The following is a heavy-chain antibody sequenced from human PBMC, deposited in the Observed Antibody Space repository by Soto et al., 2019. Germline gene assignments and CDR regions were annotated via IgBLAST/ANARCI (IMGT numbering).Heavy chain of an antibody. D-gene: IGHD2-21*02. V-gene: IGHV4-34*12. Sequence: SETLSLTCTVYAKSFSGYYWSSIRQPPGKWQEWIGEDIHTRRTNYNPSLKRRVTISVDTSKNQFSLHLSSFTAAASPAYSCDRSPRSSDFPEYFAFWEQGTQVDVFS. J-gene: IGHJ4*02. CDR1: AKSFSGYY. CDR3: DRSPRSSDFPEYFAF. CDR2: DIHTRRT.